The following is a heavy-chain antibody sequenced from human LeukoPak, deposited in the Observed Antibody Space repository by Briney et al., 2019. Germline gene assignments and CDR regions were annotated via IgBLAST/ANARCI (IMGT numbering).Heavy chain of an antibody. V-gene: IGHV1-18*01. D-gene: IGHD6-13*01. Sequence: GASVKVSCKASGYTFTSYGITWVRHAPGPGLEWMGWISAYNGNTNYAQKLQGRVTITTDTSTSTAYMELRSLRSDDTAVYYCARGGGAAADYSYYYMDVWGKGTTVTVSS. CDR2: ISAYNGNT. CDR3: ARGGGAAADYSYYYMDV. CDR1: GYTFTSYG. J-gene: IGHJ6*03.